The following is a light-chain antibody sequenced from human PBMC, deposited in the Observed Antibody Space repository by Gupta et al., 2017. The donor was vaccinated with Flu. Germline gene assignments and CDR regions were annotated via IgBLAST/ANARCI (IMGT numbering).Light chain of an antibody. Sequence: QSVLTQPPSGSGAPGQRVTISCTGSRSNIGAGYDVHWYQQLPGRAPKVLIYGSSNRPSGVPDRFFGSKSGISASLAITGLQAEDEADYYCQSYDTSLSGWVFGGGTKVTAL. CDR2: GSS. J-gene: IGLJ3*02. V-gene: IGLV1-40*01. CDR3: QSYDTSLSGWV. CDR1: RSNIGAGYD.